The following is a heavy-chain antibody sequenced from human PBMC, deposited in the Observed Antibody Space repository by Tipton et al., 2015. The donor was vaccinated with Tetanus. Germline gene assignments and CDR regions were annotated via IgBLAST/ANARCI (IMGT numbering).Heavy chain of an antibody. CDR2: ISWNSGSI. V-gene: IGHV3-9*01. D-gene: IGHD5/OR15-5a*01. Sequence: SLRLSCAASGFTFDDYAMHWVRQAPGKGLEWVSGISWNSGSIGYADSVKGRFTISRDNAKNSLYLQMNSLRAEDTDLYYCAKAVSYYGMDVWGQGTTVTVSS. J-gene: IGHJ6*02. CDR3: AKAVSYYGMDV. CDR1: GFTFDDYA.